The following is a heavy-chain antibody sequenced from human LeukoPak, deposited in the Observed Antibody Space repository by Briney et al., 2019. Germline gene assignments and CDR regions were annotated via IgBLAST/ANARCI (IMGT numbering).Heavy chain of an antibody. D-gene: IGHD4-17*01. J-gene: IGHJ4*02. Sequence: GGSLRLSCAASGFTFSSYSMNWVRQAPGKGLEWVSHISSSSGTISYADSVKGRFTISRDNARNSLYLQMNSLRAEDTAVYYCARVAENSADYGCWGQGTLVTVSS. CDR2: ISSSSGTI. V-gene: IGHV3-48*01. CDR3: ARVAENSADYGC. CDR1: GFTFSSYS.